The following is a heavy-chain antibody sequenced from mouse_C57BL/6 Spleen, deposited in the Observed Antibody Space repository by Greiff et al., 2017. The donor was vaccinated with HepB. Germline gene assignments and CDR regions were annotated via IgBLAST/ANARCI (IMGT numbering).Heavy chain of an antibody. CDR3: TTWDWERGFAY. CDR1: GFNIKDDY. Sequence: EVQLQQSGAELVRPGASVKLSCTASGFNIKDDYMHWVKQRPEQGLEWIGWIDPENGDTEYASKFQGKATITADTSSNTAYLQLSSLTYEDTAVYYCTTWDWERGFAYWGQGTLVTVSA. CDR2: IDPENGDT. D-gene: IGHD4-1*01. V-gene: IGHV14-4*01. J-gene: IGHJ3*01.